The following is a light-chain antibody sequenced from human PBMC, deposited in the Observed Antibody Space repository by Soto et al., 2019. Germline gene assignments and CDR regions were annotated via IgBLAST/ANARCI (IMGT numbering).Light chain of an antibody. J-gene: IGLJ3*02. Sequence: QSVLTQPASVSGSPGQSITISCTGTSSAVGTYNFVSWYQQLPGKAPEPIIYEGTKRHSGVSNRFSGSKSGNTASLTLSWLQAEDEANYYCCSYAGSGTWVFGGGTKVTVL. CDR3: CSYAGSGTWV. CDR2: EGT. CDR1: SSAVGTYNF. V-gene: IGLV2-23*01.